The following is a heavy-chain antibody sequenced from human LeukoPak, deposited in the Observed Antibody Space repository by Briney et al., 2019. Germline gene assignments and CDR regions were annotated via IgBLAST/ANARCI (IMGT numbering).Heavy chain of an antibody. D-gene: IGHD2-15*01. CDR3: ARQSPGYCSGGSCYGGWFDP. CDR2: INHSGST. CDR1: GGSFSGYY. J-gene: IGHJ5*02. V-gene: IGHV4-34*01. Sequence: PSETLSLTCAVYGGSFSGYYWSWIRQPPGKGLEWIGEINHSGSTNYNPSLKSRVTISVDTSKNQFSLKLSSVTAADTAVYYCARQSPGYCSGGSCYGGWFDPWGQGTLVTVSS.